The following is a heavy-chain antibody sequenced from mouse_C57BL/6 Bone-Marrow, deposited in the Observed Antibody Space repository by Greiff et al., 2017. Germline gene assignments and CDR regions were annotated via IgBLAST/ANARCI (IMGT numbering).Heavy chain of an antibody. Sequence: QVQLQQSGAELARPGASVKMSCKASGYTFPSYTMHWVKQRPGQGLEWIGYINPSSGYTKYNQKFKDKATLTADKSSSTAYMQLSSLTSEDAAVYYCASPQYCDVWGTGTTVTVSS. J-gene: IGHJ1*03. V-gene: IGHV1-4*01. CDR1: GYTFPSYT. CDR3: ASPQYCDV. CDR2: INPSSGYT.